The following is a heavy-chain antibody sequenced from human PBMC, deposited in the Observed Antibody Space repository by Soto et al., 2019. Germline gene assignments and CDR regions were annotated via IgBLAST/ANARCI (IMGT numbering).Heavy chain of an antibody. CDR2: ISIYNGNT. J-gene: IGHJ4*02. D-gene: IGHD6-6*01. V-gene: IGHV1-18*04. Sequence: ASVKVSCKASGDTFTSNGISWVRQAPGQGLEWLAWISIYNGNTQYAQKVLGRVTMTTDTSTNTAYMELRSLRSDDTAVYYCARAPGSSSRPLVFDYWGQGTLVTVSS. CDR1: GDTFTSNG. CDR3: ARAPGSSSRPLVFDY.